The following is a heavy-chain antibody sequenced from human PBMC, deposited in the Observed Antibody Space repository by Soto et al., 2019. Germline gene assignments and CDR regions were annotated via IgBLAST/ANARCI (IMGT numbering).Heavy chain of an antibody. J-gene: IGHJ3*02. CDR2: IYYSGST. CDR1: GGSISSYY. V-gene: IGHV4-59*08. Sequence: SETLSLTCTVSGGSISSYYWSWIRQPPGKGLEWIGYIYYSGSTNYNPSLKSRVTISVDTSKNQFSLKLSSVTAADTAVYYCARHYAPFYCSSTSCHYRPNDAFDIWGQGTVVTVSS. D-gene: IGHD2-2*01. CDR3: ARHYAPFYCSSTSCHYRPNDAFDI.